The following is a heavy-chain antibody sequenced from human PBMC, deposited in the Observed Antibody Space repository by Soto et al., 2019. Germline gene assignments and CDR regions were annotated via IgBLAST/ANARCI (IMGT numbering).Heavy chain of an antibody. Sequence: QVQLQQWGAEVLKPSETLSLTCVVNGGSFSNYYWTWIRQPPGKGLEWIGEINDSGITDSNPSLESRITISVDMSKNQFSLRVNSVTAADTAVYHCARGRSSVPDRRGIGYYGLDVWGQGTTVTVS. D-gene: IGHD3-3*01. CDR2: INDSGIT. CDR3: ARGRSSVPDRRGIGYYGLDV. V-gene: IGHV4-34*01. CDR1: GGSFSNYY. J-gene: IGHJ6*02.